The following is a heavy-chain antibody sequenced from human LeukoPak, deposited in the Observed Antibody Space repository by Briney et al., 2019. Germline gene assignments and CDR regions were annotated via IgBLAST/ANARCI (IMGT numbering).Heavy chain of an antibody. J-gene: IGHJ4*02. D-gene: IGHD2-15*01. CDR3: AKEEQGYCSGGSCYSDGY. CDR1: GFTFSSYA. Sequence: GGSLRLSCAASGFTFSSYAMSWVRQAPGKGLERVSAISGSGGSTYYADSVKGRFTISRDNSKNTLYLQMNSLRAEETAVYYCAKEEQGYCSGGSCYSDGYWGQGTLVTVSS. CDR2: ISGSGGST. V-gene: IGHV3-23*01.